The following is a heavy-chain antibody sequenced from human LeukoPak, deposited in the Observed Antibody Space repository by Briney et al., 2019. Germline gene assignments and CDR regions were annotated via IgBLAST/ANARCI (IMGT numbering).Heavy chain of an antibody. CDR2: IYYSGST. Sequence: SETLSLTCAVYGGSFSGYYWSWIRQPPGKGLEWIGYIYYSGSTNYNPSLKSRVTISVDTSKNQFSLKLSSVTAADTAVYYCARPDGGYWGQGTLVTVSS. J-gene: IGHJ4*02. V-gene: IGHV4-59*08. CDR3: ARPDGGY. D-gene: IGHD3-10*01. CDR1: GGSFSGYY.